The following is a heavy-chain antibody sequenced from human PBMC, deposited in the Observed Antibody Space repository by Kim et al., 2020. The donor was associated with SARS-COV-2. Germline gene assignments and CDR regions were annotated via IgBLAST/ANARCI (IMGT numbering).Heavy chain of an antibody. CDR3: AKSLDYSYYMDV. V-gene: IGHV4-59*01. J-gene: IGHJ6*03. Sequence: SETLSLTCTVSGASISRYYWSWIRQSPGKGLEWMGYIYNSGSTNYNPSLKSRVTISLDTSKNHFSLKLRSVTAADTAVYFCAKSLDYSYYMDVWGEGTTVLVSS. CDR2: IYNSGST. CDR1: GASISRYY.